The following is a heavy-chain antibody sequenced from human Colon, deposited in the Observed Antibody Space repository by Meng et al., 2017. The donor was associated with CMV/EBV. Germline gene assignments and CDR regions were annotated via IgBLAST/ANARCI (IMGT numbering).Heavy chain of an antibody. CDR2: INPESGGT. D-gene: IGHD2-15*01. CDR3: ARDGGVVVPAPGDLPGYCSGGPCYPPIDFDS. CDR1: GYRFTDYY. J-gene: IGHJ4*02. V-gene: IGHV1-2*02. Sequence: ASVKVSCKASGYRFTDYYIHWVRQAPGQGLEWMGWINPESGGTNFSQSLQGRVTMTRDTSISTAYMELTRLRSDDSAVYYCARDGGVVVPAPGDLPGYCSGGPCYPPIDFDSWSQGTLVTVSS.